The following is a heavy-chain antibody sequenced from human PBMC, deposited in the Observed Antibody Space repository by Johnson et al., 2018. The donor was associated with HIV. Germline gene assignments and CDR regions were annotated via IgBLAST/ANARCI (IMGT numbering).Heavy chain of an antibody. D-gene: IGHD3-22*01. J-gene: IGHJ3*02. CDR1: GFTVSTNY. CDR2: IYSGDTT. CDR3: AKDRYYDSSGPDAFDI. V-gene: IGHV3-66*01. Sequence: VQLVESGGGLVQPGGSLRLSCASGFTVSTNYMSWVRQAPGKGLEWVSVIYSGDTTYYAASVKGRFTISRDNAKNTLYLEMNSLRAEDTAVYYCAKDRYYDSSGPDAFDIWGQGTMVTVSS.